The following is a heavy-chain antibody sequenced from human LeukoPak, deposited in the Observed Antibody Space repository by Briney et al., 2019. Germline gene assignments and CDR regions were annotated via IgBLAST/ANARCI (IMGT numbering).Heavy chain of an antibody. CDR2: ISSSGSTI. CDR1: GFTFSSYE. V-gene: IGHV3-48*03. CDR3: TTDVPSGSGELFGY. D-gene: IGHD3-10*01. J-gene: IGHJ4*02. Sequence: PGGSLRLSCAASGFTFSSYEMNWVRQAPGKGLEWVSYISSSGSTIYYADSVKGRFTISRDNAKNSLYLQMNSLKTEDTAVYYCTTDVPSGSGELFGYWGQGTLVTVSS.